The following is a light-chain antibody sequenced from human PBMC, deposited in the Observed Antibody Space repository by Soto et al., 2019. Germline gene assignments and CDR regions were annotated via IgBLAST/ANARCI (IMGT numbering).Light chain of an antibody. J-gene: IGKJ2*02. V-gene: IGKV1-5*03. CDR3: QQYITYSRT. CDR1: QSISTW. CDR2: QAS. Sequence: DIQMTQSPSTLSASVGDRVTITCRASQSISTWLAWYQHKPAKAPKLLIYQASSLEGGVPARFSGSGSGTEFTLTISSLQPDDFATYYCQQYITYSRTFGQGTRVETK.